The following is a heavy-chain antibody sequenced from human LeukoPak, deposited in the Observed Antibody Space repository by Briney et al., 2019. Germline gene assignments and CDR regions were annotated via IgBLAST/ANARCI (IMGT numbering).Heavy chain of an antibody. CDR3: AKDGPTAIPSWFDP. CDR1: GFNFPNYA. J-gene: IGHJ5*02. V-gene: IGHV3-23*01. Sequence: GGSLRLSCAASGFNFPNYAMNWVRQAPGRGLEWVSLISSSGGSTYYAGSVKGRFTISRDNSKSTLYLQMNSLRAEDTAIYYCAKDGPTAIPSWFDPWGQGTLVTVSS. CDR2: ISSSGGST. D-gene: IGHD2-21*02.